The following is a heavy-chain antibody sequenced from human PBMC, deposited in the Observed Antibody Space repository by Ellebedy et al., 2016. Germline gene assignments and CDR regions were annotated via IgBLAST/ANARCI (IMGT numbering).Heavy chain of an antibody. CDR1: GGTFSSYA. Sequence: ASVKVSCKASGGTFSSYAISWVRQAPGQGLEWMGGIIPIFGTANYAQKFQGSVTITADESTSTAYMELSSLRSEDTAVYYCARDRQLSSYGYDYTSDYWGQGTLVTVSS. D-gene: IGHD5-18*01. J-gene: IGHJ4*02. V-gene: IGHV1-69*13. CDR2: IIPIFGTA. CDR3: ARDRQLSSYGYDYTSDY.